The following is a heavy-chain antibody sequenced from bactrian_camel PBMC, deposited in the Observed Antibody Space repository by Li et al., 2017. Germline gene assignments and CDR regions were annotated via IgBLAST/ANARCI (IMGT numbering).Heavy chain of an antibody. CDR3: ASKVGMCGPNWSKLRFDS. CDR1: GYMYISNC. Sequence: HVQLVESGGGSVQAGGSLRLSCTASGYMYISNCMGWFCQAPGKEREGVAAIYTGGGYTYYADSVKGRFSISRDIASRTLYLQMSNLKPEDTALYYCASKVGMCGPNWSKLRFDSRGPGTQVTVS. D-gene: IGHD1*01. CDR2: IYTGGGYT. V-gene: IGHV3S54*01. J-gene: IGHJ4*01.